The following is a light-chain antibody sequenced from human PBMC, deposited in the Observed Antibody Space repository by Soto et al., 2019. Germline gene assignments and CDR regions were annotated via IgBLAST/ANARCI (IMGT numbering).Light chain of an antibody. CDR3: ATWDDSLRVVV. J-gene: IGLJ2*01. CDR1: SSNIEGNY. CDR2: KNG. V-gene: IGLV1-47*01. Sequence: QSVVTQPPSASGTPGQGVTISCSGSSSNIEGNYVYWYQQLPGTAPKLLIYKNGQRPSGVPDRFSGSKSGTTASLAISGLRSEDEADYYFATWDDSLRVVVFGGGTKLTVL.